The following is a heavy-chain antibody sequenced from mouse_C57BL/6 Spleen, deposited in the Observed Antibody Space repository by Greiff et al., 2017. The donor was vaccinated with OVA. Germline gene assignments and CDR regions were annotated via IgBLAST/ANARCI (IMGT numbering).Heavy chain of an antibody. V-gene: IGHV1-5*01. CDR3: TRSHYGSSYYAMDY. CDR1: GYIFTSYW. D-gene: IGHD1-1*01. CDR2: IYPGNSDT. J-gene: IGHJ4*01. Sequence: EVQLQQSGTVLARPGASVKMSCKTSGYIFTSYWMHWVKQRPGQGLEWIGAIYPGNSDTSYNQKFKGKAKLTAVTSASTAYMELSSLTNEDSAVYYCTRSHYGSSYYAMDYWGQGTSVTVSS.